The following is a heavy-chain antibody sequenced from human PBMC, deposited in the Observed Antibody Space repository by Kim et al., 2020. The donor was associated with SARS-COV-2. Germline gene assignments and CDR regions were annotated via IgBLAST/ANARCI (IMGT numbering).Heavy chain of an antibody. D-gene: IGHD3-9*01. Sequence: SETLSLTCTVSGGSVSSGSYYWSWIRQPPGKGLEWIGYIYYSGSTNYNPSLKSRVTISVDTSKNQFSLKLSSVTAADTAVYYCARGDYDILTGYYAWGQGTLVTVSS. CDR3: ARGDYDILTGYYA. V-gene: IGHV4-61*01. J-gene: IGHJ5*02. CDR2: IYYSGST. CDR1: GGSVSSGSYY.